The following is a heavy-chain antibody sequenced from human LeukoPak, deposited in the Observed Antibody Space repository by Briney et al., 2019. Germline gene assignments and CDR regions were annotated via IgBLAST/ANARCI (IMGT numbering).Heavy chain of an antibody. CDR2: INHSGST. J-gene: IGHJ3*02. D-gene: IGHD3-16*01. CDR1: GGSFSGYY. Sequence: SETLSLTCAVYGGSFSGYYWSWIRQPPGKGLEWIGEINHSGSTNYNPSLKSRVTISVDTSKNQFSLKLSSVTAADTAVYYCARRKVFGSAAFDIWGQGTMVTVSS. CDR3: ARRKVFGSAAFDI. V-gene: IGHV4-34*01.